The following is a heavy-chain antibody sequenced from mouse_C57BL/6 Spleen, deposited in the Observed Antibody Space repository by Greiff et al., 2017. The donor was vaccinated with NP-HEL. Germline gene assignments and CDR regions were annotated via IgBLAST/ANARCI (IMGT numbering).Heavy chain of an antibody. J-gene: IGHJ1*03. CDR2: ISYDGSN. CDR1: GYSITSGYY. V-gene: IGHV3-6*01. CDR3: ARGRTLRYFDV. D-gene: IGHD1-1*01. Sequence: EVQLQQSGPGLVKPSQSLSLTCSVTGYSITSGYYWNWIRQFPGNKLEWMGYISYDGSNNYNPSLKNRISITRDTSKNQFFLKLNSVTTEGTATYYCARGRTLRYFDVWGTGTTVTVSS.